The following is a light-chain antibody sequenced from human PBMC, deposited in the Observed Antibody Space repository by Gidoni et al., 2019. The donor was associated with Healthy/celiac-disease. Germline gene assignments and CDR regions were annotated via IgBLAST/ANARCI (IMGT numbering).Light chain of an antibody. J-gene: IGLJ3*02. Sequence: QSALTQPRAVSGSPGQSVTISCTGTSSDGGGYNYVSWYQQHPGTAPNLMLYDFSKRPSGVPDRFSGSKSGNTASLTISGLQAEDEADYYCCSYAGSYTWVFGGGTKLTVL. CDR3: CSYAGSYTWV. CDR2: DFS. CDR1: SSDGGGYNY. V-gene: IGLV2-11*01.